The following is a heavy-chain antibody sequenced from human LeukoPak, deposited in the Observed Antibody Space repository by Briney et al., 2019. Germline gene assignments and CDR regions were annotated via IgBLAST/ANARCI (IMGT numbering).Heavy chain of an antibody. CDR1: GFTFSSYW. CDR2: IKQDGGEE. J-gene: IGHJ4*02. D-gene: IGHD5-24*01. Sequence: GGSLRLSCAASGFTFSSYWMSWVRQTPGKGLEWVANIKQDGGEEYYVDSVKGRFTISRDNSKNTLYLQMNSLRAEDTAVYYCAKDYRDGYSYYFDYWGQGTLVTVSS. CDR3: AKDYRDGYSYYFDY. V-gene: IGHV3-7*03.